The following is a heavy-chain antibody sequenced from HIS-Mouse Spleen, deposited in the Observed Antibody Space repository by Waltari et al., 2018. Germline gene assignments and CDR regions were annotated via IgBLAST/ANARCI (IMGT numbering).Heavy chain of an antibody. CDR2: IYDSGST. Sequence: QLQLQESGPGLVKPSETLSLTCTVSGGSISSSSYYWGWIRTPPGKGLGWIGSIYDSGSTYYNPSLKSRVTISVDTSKNQFSLKLSSVTAADTAVYYCARRFPMVRGVIIRDWYFDLWGRGTLVTVSS. CDR3: ARRFPMVRGVIIRDWYFDL. D-gene: IGHD3-10*01. J-gene: IGHJ2*01. V-gene: IGHV4-39*07. CDR1: GGSISSSSYY.